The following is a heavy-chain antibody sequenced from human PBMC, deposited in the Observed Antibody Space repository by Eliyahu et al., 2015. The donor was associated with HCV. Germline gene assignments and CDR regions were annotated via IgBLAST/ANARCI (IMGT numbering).Heavy chain of an antibody. CDR2: IFPGDSDT. J-gene: IGHJ6*02. V-gene: IGHV5-51*01. CDR1: GYRFSTYW. CDR3: ARLTYSNSAYGMDV. D-gene: IGHD4-11*01. Sequence: VKKPGESLRISCKGFGYRFSTYWIGWVRQMPGKGLEWMGIIFPGDSDTRYSPSFQGQVIISADKSISAAYLQWKSLKASDTAMYYCARLTYSNSAYGMDVWGQGTTVTVSS.